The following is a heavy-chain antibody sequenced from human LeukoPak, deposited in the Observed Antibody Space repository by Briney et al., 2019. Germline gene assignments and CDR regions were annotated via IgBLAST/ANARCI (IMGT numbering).Heavy chain of an antibody. V-gene: IGHV3-23*01. Sequence: GGSLRLSCAASGFTFSSYAMSWVRQAPGKGLEWVSGISNGGGGTYYADSVKGRFTISRDNSKNTLYLQLSSLRAEDTAVYYCAKARTANWDFNYYGLDVWGQGTTVTVSS. CDR1: GFTFSSYA. J-gene: IGHJ6*02. D-gene: IGHD7-27*01. CDR2: ISNGGGGT. CDR3: AKARTANWDFNYYGLDV.